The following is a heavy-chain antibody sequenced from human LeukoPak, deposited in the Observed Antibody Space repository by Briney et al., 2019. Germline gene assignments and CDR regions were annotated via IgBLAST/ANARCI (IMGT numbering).Heavy chain of an antibody. V-gene: IGHV3-30*18. CDR3: AKDHIRGVTPNYFDY. Sequence: GRSLRLSCAASGFTFSSYGMHWVRQAPGKGLEWVAVISYDGSNKYYADSVKGRFTISRDNSKNTLYLQMNSLRAEDTAVYYCAKDHIRGVTPNYFDYWGQGTLVTVSS. J-gene: IGHJ4*02. D-gene: IGHD3-3*01. CDR2: ISYDGSNK. CDR1: GFTFSSYG.